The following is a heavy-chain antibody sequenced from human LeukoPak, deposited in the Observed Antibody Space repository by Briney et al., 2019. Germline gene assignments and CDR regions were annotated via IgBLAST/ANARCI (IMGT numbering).Heavy chain of an antibody. J-gene: IGHJ5*02. D-gene: IGHD2/OR15-2a*01. CDR2: IKADGSEK. CDR3: ARLLA. Sequence: GGSLRLSCGASGFXFTNYWMNWVRHAPGKGLEWVANIKADGSEKYYVDSVKGRFTISRANAKNSVYLQINSLRAEDTAVYYCARLLAWGQGTLVTVSS. CDR1: GFXFTNYW. V-gene: IGHV3-7*02.